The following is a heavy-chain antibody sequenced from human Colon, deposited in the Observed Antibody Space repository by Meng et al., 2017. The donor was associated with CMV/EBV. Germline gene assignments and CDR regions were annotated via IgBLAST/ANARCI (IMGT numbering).Heavy chain of an antibody. CDR1: GGSISSYY. CDR3: ARRNAFDI. V-gene: IGHV4-59*01. Sequence: GSLRLSCTVSGGSISSYYWSWIRQPPGKGLEWIGYIYYSGSTNYNPSLKSRVIISVDTSKNQFYLKLSSVTAADTAVYSCARRNAFDIWGQGTMVTVSS. CDR2: IYYSGST. J-gene: IGHJ3*02.